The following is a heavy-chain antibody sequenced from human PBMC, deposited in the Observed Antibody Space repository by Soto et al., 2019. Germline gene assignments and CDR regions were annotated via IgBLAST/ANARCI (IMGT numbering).Heavy chain of an antibody. J-gene: IGHJ6*03. V-gene: IGHV3-30*18. CDR1: GFTFSSYG. CDR3: AKGAGYYYYYYMDV. Sequence: QVQLVESGGGVVQPGRSLRLSCAASGFTFSSYGMHWVRQAPGKGLEWVAVISYDGSNKYYADSVKGRFTISRDNYKNTLYLQMNSLRAEDTAVYYCAKGAGYYYYYYMDVWGKGTTVTVSS. CDR2: ISYDGSNK.